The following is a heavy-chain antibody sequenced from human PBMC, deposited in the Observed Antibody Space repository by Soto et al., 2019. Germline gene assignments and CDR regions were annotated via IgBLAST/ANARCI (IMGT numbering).Heavy chain of an antibody. V-gene: IGHV5-51*01. Sequence: PGESLKISCKGSGYSFTKYWIGWVRQMSGKGLEWMGILYPGDSETRYSPSFQGQVTMSADKSTSTAYLQWSSLKASDTAIYYCARPPTDFPDRNGHPYYGKDVWGQGTTVTVSS. CDR2: LYPGDSET. J-gene: IGHJ6*02. CDR1: GYSFTKYW. D-gene: IGHD3-22*01. CDR3: ARPPTDFPDRNGHPYYGKDV.